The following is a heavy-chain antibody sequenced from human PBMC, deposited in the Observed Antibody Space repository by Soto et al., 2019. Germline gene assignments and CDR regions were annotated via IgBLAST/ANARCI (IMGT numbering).Heavy chain of an antibody. CDR2: IYYSGST. CDR1: GGSISSDIYY. D-gene: IGHD2-8*01. V-gene: IGHV4-30-4*01. J-gene: IGHJ4*02. Sequence: QVQLQESGPGLVKPSQTLSLTCTVSGGSISSDIYYWSWIRQPPGKGLEWIGFIYYSGSTYYNPSLKSRLTISLDTSENQFSLKLSSVTAADTAVYYYARGLMEYAKPYHFDSWGQGTLFTVSS. CDR3: ARGLMEYAKPYHFDS.